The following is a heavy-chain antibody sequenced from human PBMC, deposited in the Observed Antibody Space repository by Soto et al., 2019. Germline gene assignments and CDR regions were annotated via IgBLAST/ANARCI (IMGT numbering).Heavy chain of an antibody. CDR1: GFTFSSYG. CDR2: ISLDETQK. Sequence: QPGGSLRLSCAASGFTFSSYGMHWVRQAPGKGLEWVAVISLDETQKYYADSVKGRFTISRDNSKNTLFLQMNSLRAEDTAVYYCAKGGRDAFDIWGQGTVVTVSS. V-gene: IGHV3-30*18. CDR3: AKGGRDAFDI. J-gene: IGHJ3*02.